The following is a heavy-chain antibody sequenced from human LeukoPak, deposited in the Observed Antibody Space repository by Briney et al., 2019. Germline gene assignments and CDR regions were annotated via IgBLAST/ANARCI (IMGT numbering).Heavy chain of an antibody. D-gene: IGHD1-26*01. CDR3: AKGLSGRRRPPNYYYMDV. V-gene: IGHV3-23*01. Sequence: GGSLRLSCAASGFTFSSYAMSWVRQAPGKGLEWVSAISGSGGSTYYADSVKGRFTISRDNSKNTLYLKMNSLRAEDTAVYYCAKGLSGRRRPPNYYYMDVWGKGTTVTVSS. J-gene: IGHJ6*03. CDR1: GFTFSSYA. CDR2: ISGSGGST.